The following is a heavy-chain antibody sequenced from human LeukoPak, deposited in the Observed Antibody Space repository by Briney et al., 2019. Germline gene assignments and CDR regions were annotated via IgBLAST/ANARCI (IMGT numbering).Heavy chain of an antibody. CDR3: ASKAAAGTGFDY. CDR1: GGTFSSYG. Sequence: SVKVSCKASGGTFSSYGISWVRQAPGQGLEWMGGIIPIFGTANYAQKFQGRVTITADESTSTAYMELSSLRSEDTAVYYCASKAAAGTGFDYWGQGTLVTVSS. CDR2: IIPIFGTA. J-gene: IGHJ4*02. V-gene: IGHV1-69*13. D-gene: IGHD6-13*01.